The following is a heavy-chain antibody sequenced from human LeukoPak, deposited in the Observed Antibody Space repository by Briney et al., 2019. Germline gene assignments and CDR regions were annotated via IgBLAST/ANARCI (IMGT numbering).Heavy chain of an antibody. V-gene: IGHV3-15*01. Sequence: GGSLRLSCAACAFFFSAAWVSWVRQTPGKGLEWVGHIKSNTFGGTTDYAAPVKGRFTISRDDSKNTLFLQMNRLRTEDTAVYYCTTDQIARTMRLDYWGQGALVTVSS. CDR2: IKSNTFGGTT. CDR3: TTDQIARTMRLDY. J-gene: IGHJ4*02. CDR1: AFFFSAAW.